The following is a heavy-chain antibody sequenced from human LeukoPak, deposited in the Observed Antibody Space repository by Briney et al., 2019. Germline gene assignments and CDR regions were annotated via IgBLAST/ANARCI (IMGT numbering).Heavy chain of an antibody. D-gene: IGHD3-10*01. Sequence: GGSLRLSCAASGFTFCSYAMSWVRQAPGKGLEWVSAISGSGGSTYYADSVKGRFTISRDNSKNTLYLQMNSLRAEDTAVYYCAKSVVRGVTYLNFDYWGQGTLVTVSS. CDR2: ISGSGGST. CDR1: GFTFCSYA. V-gene: IGHV3-23*01. CDR3: AKSVVRGVTYLNFDY. J-gene: IGHJ4*02.